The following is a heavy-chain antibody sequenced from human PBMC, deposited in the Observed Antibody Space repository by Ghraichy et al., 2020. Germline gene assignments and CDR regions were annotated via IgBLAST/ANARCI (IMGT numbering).Heavy chain of an antibody. CDR3: ARGQDYYDSSGYYYWYFDL. D-gene: IGHD3-22*01. V-gene: IGHV1-8*01. Sequence: ASVKVSCKASGYTFTSYDINWVRQATGQGLEWMGWMNPNSGNTGYAQKFQGRVTMTRNTSISTAYMELSSLRSEDTAVYYCARGQDYYDSSGYYYWYFDLWGRGTLVTVSS. J-gene: IGHJ2*01. CDR1: GYTFTSYD. CDR2: MNPNSGNT.